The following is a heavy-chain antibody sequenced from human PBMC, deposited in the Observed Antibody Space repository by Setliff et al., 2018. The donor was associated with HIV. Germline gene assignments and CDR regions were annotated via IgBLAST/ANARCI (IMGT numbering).Heavy chain of an antibody. V-gene: IGHV4-31*03. CDR1: GDSINSGDYY. CDR2: IYYSGST. J-gene: IGHJ3*02. Sequence: TLSLTCTVSGDSINSGDYYWTWIRHHPGKGLEWIGCIYYSGSTNYNPSLKSRVIISVDSSKNQFFLKLTSVTAADTAMYYCARVSQDLLGAFDIWGQGTMVT. D-gene: IGHD7-27*01. CDR3: ARVSQDLLGAFDI.